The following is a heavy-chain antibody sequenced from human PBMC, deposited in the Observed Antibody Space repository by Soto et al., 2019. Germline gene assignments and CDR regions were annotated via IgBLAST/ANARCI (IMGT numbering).Heavy chain of an antibody. CDR1: GFTFSSYG. D-gene: IGHD3-10*01. J-gene: IGHJ4*02. V-gene: IGHV3-30*03. Sequence: QVQLVESGGGVVQPGRSLRLSCAASGFTFSSYGMHWVRQAPGKGLEWVAVISYDGSNKYYADSVKGRFTISRDNSKNTLYLQMNSLRADDMALYYCGRMGGFGELYLDYWGQGTLVTVSS. CDR3: GRMGGFGELYLDY. CDR2: ISYDGSNK.